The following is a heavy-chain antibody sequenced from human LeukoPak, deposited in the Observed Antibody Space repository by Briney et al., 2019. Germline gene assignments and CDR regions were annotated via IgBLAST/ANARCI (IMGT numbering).Heavy chain of an antibody. CDR1: GGSISSYY. V-gene: IGHV4-59*01. Sequence: SETLSLTCTVSGGSISSYYWSWIRQPPGKGLEWIGYIYYSGSTNYNPSPRSRGTISVDTSKNKFSLKLNSIIAADKSVSYCSDAPQLLYRSSSLGAFDIWGQGTMVTVSS. J-gene: IGHJ3*02. CDR2: IYYSGST. CDR3: SDAPQLLYRSSSLGAFDI. D-gene: IGHD6-13*01.